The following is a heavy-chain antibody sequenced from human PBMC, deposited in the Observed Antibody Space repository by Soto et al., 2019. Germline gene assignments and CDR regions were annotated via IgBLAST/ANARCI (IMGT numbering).Heavy chain of an antibody. J-gene: IGHJ4*02. CDR1: GYNINTNH. CDR2: VNPSLGRS. D-gene: IGHD3-10*02. CDR3: ARAPNSIKSYVLDY. Sequence: ASVKVSCKTSGYNINTNHMHWVRQAPGQGLEWMGIVNPSLGRSNYAQKFRDRVAMTWVTSTRIFYMELNSLRSDDTAVYYCARAPNSIKSYVLDYWGQGTLVTVYS. V-gene: IGHV1-46*02.